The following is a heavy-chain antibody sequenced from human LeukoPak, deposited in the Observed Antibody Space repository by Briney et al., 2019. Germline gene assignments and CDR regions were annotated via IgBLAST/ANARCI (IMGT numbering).Heavy chain of an antibody. Sequence: SETLSLTCTVSGGSISSGGYYWSWIRQPPGKGLEWIGYIYHSGSTYYNPSLKSRVTISVDRSKNQFSLKLSSVTAADTAVYYCARAGDSQGGNDYWGQGTLVTVSS. CDR1: GGSISSGGYY. CDR3: ARAGDSQGGNDY. CDR2: IYHSGST. D-gene: IGHD4-17*01. J-gene: IGHJ4*02. V-gene: IGHV4-30-2*01.